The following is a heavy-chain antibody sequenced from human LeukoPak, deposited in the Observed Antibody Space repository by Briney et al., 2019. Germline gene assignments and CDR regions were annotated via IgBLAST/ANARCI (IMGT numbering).Heavy chain of an antibody. Sequence: ASVKVSCKASGYTFTSYGISWVRQAPGQGLEWMGWISTYNDNTHYAQKLQGRVTMTTDTSTSTAYMELRSLRSDDTAIYYCARRLYCSGGSCSSGGDCWGQGTLVTVSS. CDR1: GYTFTSYG. CDR3: ARRLYCSGGSCSSGGDC. J-gene: IGHJ4*02. V-gene: IGHV1-18*01. D-gene: IGHD2-15*01. CDR2: ISTYNDNT.